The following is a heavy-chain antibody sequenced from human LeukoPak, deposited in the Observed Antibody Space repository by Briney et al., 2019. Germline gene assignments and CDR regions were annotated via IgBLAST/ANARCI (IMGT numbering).Heavy chain of an antibody. CDR1: GFTVSSNY. CDR2: IYSGGNT. CDR3: ARGGSYYEWDY. D-gene: IGHD1-26*01. J-gene: IGHJ4*02. Sequence: GGSLRLSCAASGFTVSSNYMSWVRQAPGKGLEWVSVIYSGGNTYYADSVKGRFTISRDNSKNTLYLQMNSLRAEDTAVYYCARGGSYYEWDYWGQGTLVTVPS. V-gene: IGHV3-66*01.